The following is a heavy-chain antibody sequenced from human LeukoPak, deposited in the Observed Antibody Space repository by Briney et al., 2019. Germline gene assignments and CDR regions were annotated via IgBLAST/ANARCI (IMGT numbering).Heavy chain of an antibody. CDR1: GVTFSDHY. CDR2: TTNKAHSYTT. V-gene: IGHV3-72*01. D-gene: IGHD2-15*01. CDR3: ARRYCIGGNCRYSDY. J-gene: IGHJ4*02. Sequence: GGSLRLSCAASGVTFSDHYMDWVRQAPGKGLEWVGRTTNKAHSYTTEYAASVKGRFTISRDDSKNSLYLQMNSLKTEDTAVYYCARRYCIGGNCRYSDYWGQGTLVTVSS.